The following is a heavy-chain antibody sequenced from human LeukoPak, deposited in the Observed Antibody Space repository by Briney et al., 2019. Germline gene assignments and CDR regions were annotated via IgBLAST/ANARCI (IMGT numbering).Heavy chain of an antibody. CDR1: GYTFTGYY. D-gene: IGHD3-22*01. Sequence: ASVKVSCKASGYTFTGYYIHWVRQAPGQGLEWMGWIYPYSGDTNYAQNFQGRVTMTRDTSISTAYMELSSLKSDDSAAYYCARYFYDSSGSSSDAYDIWGQGTMVTVSS. J-gene: IGHJ3*02. CDR2: IYPYSGDT. CDR3: ARYFYDSSGSSSDAYDI. V-gene: IGHV1-2*02.